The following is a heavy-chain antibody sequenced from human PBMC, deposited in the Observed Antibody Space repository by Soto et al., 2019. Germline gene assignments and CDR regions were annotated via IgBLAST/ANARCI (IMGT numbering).Heavy chain of an antibody. CDR3: ARIREVATIGAFDI. CDR1: GFSLSTSGMC. D-gene: IGHD5-12*01. Sequence: SGPTLVNPTQTLTLTCTFSGFSLSTSGMCVSWIRQPPGKALEWLARIDWDDDKYYSTSLKTRLTISKDTSKNQVVLTMTNMDPVDTATYYCARIREVATIGAFDIWGQGTMVTVSS. V-gene: IGHV2-70*11. CDR2: IDWDDDK. J-gene: IGHJ3*02.